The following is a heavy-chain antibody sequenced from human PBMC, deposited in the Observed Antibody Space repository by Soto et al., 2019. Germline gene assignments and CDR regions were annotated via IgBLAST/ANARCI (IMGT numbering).Heavy chain of an antibody. Sequence: GSLRLACAASGFTFSRYAMGWVRQAPGKGLEWVSVISGSGGNIHYADSVKGRFTISRDNSKNTLYLQMNSLRVEDTAVYNCATQDFRGTTGTTWGQGTLVTVYS. V-gene: IGHV3-23*01. CDR3: ATQDFRGTTGTT. CDR1: GFTFSRYA. D-gene: IGHD1-1*01. CDR2: ISGSGGNI. J-gene: IGHJ4*02.